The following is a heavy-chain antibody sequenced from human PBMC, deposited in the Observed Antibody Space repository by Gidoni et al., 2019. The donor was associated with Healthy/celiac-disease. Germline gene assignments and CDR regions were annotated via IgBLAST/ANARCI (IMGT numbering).Heavy chain of an antibody. CDR2: ISSSSSYI. J-gene: IGHJ3*02. CDR3: ARDKGEQWLVPVDAFDI. V-gene: IGHV3-21*01. D-gene: IGHD6-19*01. CDR1: GFTFSSYS. Sequence: EVQLVESGGGLVKPGGSLRLSCAASGFTFSSYSMNWVRQAPGKGLEWVSSISSSSSYIYYADSVKGRFTISRDNAKNSLYLQMNSLRAEDTAVYYCARDKGEQWLVPVDAFDIWGQGTMVTVSS.